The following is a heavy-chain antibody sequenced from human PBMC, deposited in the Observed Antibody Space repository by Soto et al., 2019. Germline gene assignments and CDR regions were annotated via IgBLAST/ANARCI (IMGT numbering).Heavy chain of an antibody. CDR2: IHYSGRT. J-gene: IGHJ4*02. D-gene: IGHD3-10*01. Sequence: QLQLQESGPGLVKPSETLSLTCTVSGGSITGDYYYWGWIRQSPGKGLEYTGSIHYSGRTYYNPSPQVRVTVSVDASKSQFSLRLVSVTAADTAVYFCERHSSGTYSPIDHWGQGILVTVSS. CDR1: GGSITGDYYY. CDR3: ERHSSGTYSPIDH. V-gene: IGHV4-39*01.